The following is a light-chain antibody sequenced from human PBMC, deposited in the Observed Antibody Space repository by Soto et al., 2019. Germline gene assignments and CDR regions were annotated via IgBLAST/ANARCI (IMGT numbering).Light chain of an antibody. Sequence: DIQMTQSPSSLSASVGDRVTITCRASQSISSYLNWYQQKPGKAPKLLIYAASSLQSGVPSRFSGGGSVTDFTLTISSLQPEDFATYYCQQSYSTPFYTFGQGTKLEIK. J-gene: IGKJ2*01. CDR1: QSISSY. CDR2: AAS. V-gene: IGKV1-39*01. CDR3: QQSYSTPFYT.